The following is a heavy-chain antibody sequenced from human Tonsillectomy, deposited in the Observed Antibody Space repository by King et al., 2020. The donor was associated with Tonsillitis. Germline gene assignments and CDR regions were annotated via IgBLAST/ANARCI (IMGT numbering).Heavy chain of an antibody. CDR1: GYTFTGYY. D-gene: IGHD2-2*01. CDR2: INPNSGGT. CDR3: ARVVNRVVVVPAAEKDNWFDP. V-gene: IGHV1-2*02. Sequence: GQLVQSGAEVKKPGASVKVSCKASGYTFTGYYMHWVRQAPGQGLEWMGWINPNSGGTNYAQKFQGRVTMTRDTSISTAYMELSRLRSDDTAVYYCARVVNRVVVVPAAEKDNWFDPWGQGTLVTVSS. J-gene: IGHJ5*02.